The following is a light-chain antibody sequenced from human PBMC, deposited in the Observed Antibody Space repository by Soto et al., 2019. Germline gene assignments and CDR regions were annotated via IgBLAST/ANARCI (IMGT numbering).Light chain of an antibody. J-gene: IGLJ1*01. CDR2: DNN. CDR1: TSNIGNDY. Sequence: QSVLTQPPSVSAAPGQKGTISCSGSTSNIGNDYVSWYQQLPGTAPKLLIHDNNKRLAGIPDRFSGSKSGTSATLGITGLQTGDEADYYCGTWDSSLSTYVFGTGTKLTVL. CDR3: GTWDSSLSTYV. V-gene: IGLV1-51*01.